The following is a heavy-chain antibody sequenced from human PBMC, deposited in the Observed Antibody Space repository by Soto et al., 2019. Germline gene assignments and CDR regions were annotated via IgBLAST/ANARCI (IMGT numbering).Heavy chain of an antibody. V-gene: IGHV4-31*03. D-gene: IGHD1-26*01. CDR3: ASGTEVSPSWDV. J-gene: IGHJ6*02. CDR2: LYYSGST. Sequence: SETLSLTCTVSGGSIISGGYYWSWIRQHPGKGLEWIGYLYYSGSTYYNPSLKSRVTISVDTSKNQFSLKLSSVTAADTAVYYCASGTEVSPSWDVWGQGTTVTVSS. CDR1: GGSIISGGYY.